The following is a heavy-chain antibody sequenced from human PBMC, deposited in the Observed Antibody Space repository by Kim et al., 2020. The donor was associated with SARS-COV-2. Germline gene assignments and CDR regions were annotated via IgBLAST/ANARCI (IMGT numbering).Heavy chain of an antibody. V-gene: IGHV4-34*04. Sequence: KSRATISVDTSKNQFSLKLSSVTAADTAVYYCARAYYDFWSGYYNDAFDIWGQGTMVTVSS. CDR3: ARAYYDFWSGYYNDAFDI. D-gene: IGHD3-3*01. J-gene: IGHJ3*02.